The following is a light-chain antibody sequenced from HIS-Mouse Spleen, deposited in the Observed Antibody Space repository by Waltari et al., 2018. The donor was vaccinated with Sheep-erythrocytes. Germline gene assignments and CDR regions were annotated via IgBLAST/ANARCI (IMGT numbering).Light chain of an antibody. J-gene: IGLJ3*02. CDR3: CSYAGSSTPWV. V-gene: IGLV2-23*01. CDR2: EGS. Sequence: QSALTQPASVSGSPGQSITISCTGTSSDVGSYTLVSWYQQHPGKAPKLMIYEGSKRPSGVSNRFSGSKSGNTASLTISGLQAEDKADYYCCSYAGSSTPWVFGGGTKLTVL. CDR1: SSDVGSYTL.